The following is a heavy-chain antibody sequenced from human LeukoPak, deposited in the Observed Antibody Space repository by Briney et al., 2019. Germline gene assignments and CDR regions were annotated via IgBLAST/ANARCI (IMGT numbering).Heavy chain of an antibody. J-gene: IGHJ4*02. D-gene: IGHD3-3*01. Sequence: ASVKVSCKASGYIFTRTGINWVRQAPGQGLEWMGWINPNSGGTNYAQKFQGRVTMTRDTSISTAYMELSRLRSDDTAVYYCARVYDFWSGAGRFDYWGQGTLVTVSS. CDR3: ARVYDFWSGAGRFDY. CDR2: INPNSGGT. CDR1: GYIFTRTG. V-gene: IGHV1-2*02.